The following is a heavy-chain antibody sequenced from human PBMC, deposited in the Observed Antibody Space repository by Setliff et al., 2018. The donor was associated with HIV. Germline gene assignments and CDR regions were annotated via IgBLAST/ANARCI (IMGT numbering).Heavy chain of an antibody. D-gene: IGHD5-18*01. V-gene: IGHV4-38-2*01. CDR2: IHHSGST. CDR1: DYSISSGYY. Sequence: ASETLSLTCAVSDYSISSGYYWGWIRQPPGKGLEWIGSIHHSGSTYNNPSLKSRVTISVDTSKNQFSLKLTSVTAADTAVYYCARTLRAAAMGYFDYWGQGTLVTVSS. CDR3: ARTLRAAAMGYFDY. J-gene: IGHJ4*02.